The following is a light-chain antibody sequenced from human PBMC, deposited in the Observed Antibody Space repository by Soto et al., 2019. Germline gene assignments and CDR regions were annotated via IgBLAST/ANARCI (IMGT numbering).Light chain of an antibody. Sequence: DIQMTQSPSSLSAFLGDRVTITCRASQGISDYLVWYQQKPGKVPKLLIYAASTLQSGVPPRFSGTGSGTDFTRTISSLKPEDDATYYSQNDYSAPFTFGHGTKVDIK. V-gene: IGKV1-27*01. CDR3: QNDYSAPFT. CDR2: AAS. J-gene: IGKJ3*01. CDR1: QGISDY.